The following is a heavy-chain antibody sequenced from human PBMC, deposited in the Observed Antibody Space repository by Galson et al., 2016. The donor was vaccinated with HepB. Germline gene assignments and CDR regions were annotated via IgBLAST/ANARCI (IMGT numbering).Heavy chain of an antibody. J-gene: IGHJ4*02. Sequence: SLRLSCAASGFSFSNSGMSWVRQAPGRGLEWVSGITRSGVTTRYADFVKGRFTISRDNSKNTLYLYMNNLTAGDTAIYYCGKHGGIDYWGQGALVTVSS. CDR3: GKHGGIDY. CDR2: ITRSGVTT. V-gene: IGHV3-23*01. CDR1: GFSFSNSG. D-gene: IGHD3-16*01.